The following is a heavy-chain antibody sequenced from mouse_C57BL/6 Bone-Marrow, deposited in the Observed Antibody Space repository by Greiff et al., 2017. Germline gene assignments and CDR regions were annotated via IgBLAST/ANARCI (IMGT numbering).Heavy chain of an antibody. J-gene: IGHJ2*01. CDR2: IRSKSNNYAT. CDR3: VRGNCLDY. V-gene: IGHV10-1*01. CDR1: GFSFNTYA. Sequence: EVQRVESGGGLVQPKGSLKLSCAASGFSFNTYAMNWVRQAPGKGLEWVARIRSKSNNYATYYADSVKARFTISRDDSESMLYLQMNNLKTEDAAMYYCVRGNCLDYWGQGTTLTVSS. D-gene: IGHD4-1*01.